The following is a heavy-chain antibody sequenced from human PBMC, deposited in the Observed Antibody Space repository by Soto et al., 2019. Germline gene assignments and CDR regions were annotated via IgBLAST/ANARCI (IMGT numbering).Heavy chain of an antibody. CDR1: GGSISSSSYY. CDR2: IYYSGST. Sequence: PSETLSLTCTVSGGSISSSSYYWGWIRQPPGKGLEWIGSIYYSGSTYYNPSLKSRVTISVDTSKNQFSLKLSSVTAADTAVYYCPRKGHFDWTPFYFDYWGQGTLVTVSS. J-gene: IGHJ4*02. D-gene: IGHD3-9*01. V-gene: IGHV4-39*01. CDR3: PRKGHFDWTPFYFDY.